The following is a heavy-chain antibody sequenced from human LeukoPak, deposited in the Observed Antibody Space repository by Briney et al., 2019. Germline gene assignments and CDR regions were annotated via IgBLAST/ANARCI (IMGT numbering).Heavy chain of an antibody. CDR2: INWNGGST. CDR1: GFTFDDYG. V-gene: IGHV3-20*04. D-gene: IGHD2-21*01. CDR3: AKDGGNSWGYYDY. Sequence: GGSLRLSCAASGFTFDDYGMSWVRQAPGKGLEWVSGINWNGGSTGYADSVKGRFTISRDNAKNSLYLQMNSLRAEDTAVYYCAKDGGNSWGYYDYWGQGTLVTVSS. J-gene: IGHJ4*02.